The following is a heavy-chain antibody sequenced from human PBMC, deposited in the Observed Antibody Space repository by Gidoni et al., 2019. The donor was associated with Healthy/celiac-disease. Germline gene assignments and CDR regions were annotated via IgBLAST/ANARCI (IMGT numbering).Heavy chain of an antibody. Sequence: QVQLQQWGAGLLKPSETLSLTCAVYGGSSSGYYWSWIRQPPGKGLEWIGEINHSGSTNYNPSLKSRVTISVDTSKNQFSLKLSSVTAADTAVYYCARGVPRTYYYDSSGYYYGYYFDYWGQGTLVTVSS. CDR3: ARGVPRTYYYDSSGYYYGYYFDY. CDR2: INHSGST. J-gene: IGHJ4*02. D-gene: IGHD3-22*01. CDR1: GGSSSGYY. V-gene: IGHV4-34*01.